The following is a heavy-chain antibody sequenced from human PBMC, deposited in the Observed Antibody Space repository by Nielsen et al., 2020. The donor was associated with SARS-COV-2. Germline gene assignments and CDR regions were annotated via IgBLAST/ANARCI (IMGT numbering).Heavy chain of an antibody. J-gene: IGHJ4*02. CDR1: GFTFRSYA. D-gene: IGHD6-19*01. CDR2: ITGSGGAT. Sequence: GGSLRLSCAASGFTFRSYAMSWVRQAPGKGLEWVSSITGSGGATFYADSVKGRFTISRDNSKNTLYLQMNSLRAEDTALYYCAKLANSYSSADYWGQGTLVTVSS. V-gene: IGHV3-23*01. CDR3: AKLANSYSSADY.